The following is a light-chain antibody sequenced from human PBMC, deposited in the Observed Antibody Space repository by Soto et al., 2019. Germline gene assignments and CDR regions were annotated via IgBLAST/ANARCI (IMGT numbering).Light chain of an antibody. CDR3: QQSFSTPRT. CDR1: QSIGTY. V-gene: IGKV1-39*01. J-gene: IGKJ1*01. Sequence: DIQMTQSPSSLSASVGDRVTITCRASQSIGTYLIWYQQKPGKAPNLLIYGASSLQSGVPSRFSGSGSGTDFTLTISSLQPEDFATYYCQQSFSTPRTFGQGTKVDIK. CDR2: GAS.